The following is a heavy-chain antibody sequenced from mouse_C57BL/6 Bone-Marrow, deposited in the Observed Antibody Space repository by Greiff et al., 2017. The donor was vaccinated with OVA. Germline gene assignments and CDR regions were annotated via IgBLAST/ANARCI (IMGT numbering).Heavy chain of an antibody. J-gene: IGHJ2*01. CDR1: GFTFNTYA. Sequence: EVNVVESGGGLVQPKGSLKLSCAASGFTFNTYAMHWVRQAPGTGLEWVARIRSKSSNYATYYADSVKDRFTISRDDSQSMLYLQMNNLKTEDTAMYYCVREGFTTVVADYFDYWGQGTTLTVSS. CDR2: IRSKSSNYAT. CDR3: VREGFTTVVADYFDY. V-gene: IGHV10-3*01. D-gene: IGHD1-1*01.